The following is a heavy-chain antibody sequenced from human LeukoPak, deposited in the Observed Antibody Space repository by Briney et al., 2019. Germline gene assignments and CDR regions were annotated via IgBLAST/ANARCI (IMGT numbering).Heavy chain of an antibody. CDR1: GFTFKDYG. Sequence: PGGSLTLSCATSGFTFKDYGMTWVRQPPGKGLEWVSTIDASGSNTHYADSVKGRFTISRDNSKSTLYLQMNSLRAEDTAVYYCAKEEYYDFWSGYQSPFDYWGQGTLVTVSS. CDR3: AKEEYYDFWSGYQSPFDY. D-gene: IGHD3-3*01. J-gene: IGHJ4*02. V-gene: IGHV3-23*01. CDR2: IDASGSNT.